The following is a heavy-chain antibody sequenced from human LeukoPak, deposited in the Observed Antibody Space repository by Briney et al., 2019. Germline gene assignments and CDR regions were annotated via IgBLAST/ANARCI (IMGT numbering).Heavy chain of an antibody. V-gene: IGHV4-59*01. J-gene: IGHJ4*02. CDR3: ARLVSTTAYYFDY. D-gene: IGHD4-17*01. Sequence: SEALSLTCTVSGCSISSYYWSWIRQPPGKGLEWIGYIYYSGSTNYNPSLKSRVTISVDTSKNQFSLKLSSVTAADTAVYYCARLVSTTAYYFDYWGQGTLVTVSS. CDR1: GCSISSYY. CDR2: IYYSGST.